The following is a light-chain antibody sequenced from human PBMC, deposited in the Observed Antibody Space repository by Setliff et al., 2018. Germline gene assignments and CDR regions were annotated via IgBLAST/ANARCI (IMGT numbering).Light chain of an antibody. V-gene: IGLV1-40*01. CDR2: HNN. CDR1: GAGFT. CDR3: QSYAGGLGGYV. Sequence: QSALTQPPSVSGAPGQRVSISCTGIGAGFTVHWYQQLSTTAPKLLISHNNNRPSGVPDRFSGSRSGTSASLVITGLQAEDVADYYCQSYAGGLGGYVFGGGTKVTVL. J-gene: IGLJ1*01.